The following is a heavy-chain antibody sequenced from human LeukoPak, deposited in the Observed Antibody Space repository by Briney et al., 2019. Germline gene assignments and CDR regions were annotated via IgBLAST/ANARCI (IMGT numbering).Heavy chain of an antibody. CDR2: ISGSGSYT. CDR3: ARRESSSWYFVDY. CDR1: GFTFGAYY. Sequence: GGSLRLSCAASGFTFGAYYMSWIRQAPGKGLEWVSYISGSGSYTSYADSVKGRFTISRDNAKNSLYLQMNSLRAEDTAVYYCARRESSSWYFVDYWGQGTLVTVSS. J-gene: IGHJ4*02. D-gene: IGHD6-13*01. V-gene: IGHV3-11*03.